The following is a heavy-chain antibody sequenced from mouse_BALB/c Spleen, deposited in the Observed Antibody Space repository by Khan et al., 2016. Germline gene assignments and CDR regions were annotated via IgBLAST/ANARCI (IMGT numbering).Heavy chain of an antibody. Sequence: QIQLVQSGPELKRPGKTVKISCKASGYTFTNYGINWVKQAPGKGLKWMGWINTYSGESTYADDFKGRFAFSLETSANTAYLQINNLKTEDTATYFCARYRYYCGSSRYFDVWGAGTTVTVSS. CDR2: INTYSGES. D-gene: IGHD1-1*01. J-gene: IGHJ1*01. CDR1: GYTFTNYG. CDR3: ARYRYYCGSSRYFDV. V-gene: IGHV9-3-1*01.